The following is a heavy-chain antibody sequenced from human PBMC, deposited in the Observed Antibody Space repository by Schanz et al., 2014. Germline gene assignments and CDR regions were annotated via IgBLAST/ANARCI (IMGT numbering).Heavy chain of an antibody. J-gene: IGHJ4*02. CDR1: GYTFTSYF. D-gene: IGHD4-17*01. CDR3: ARVVRSDYLSELDF. CDR2: ISPYNGNT. V-gene: IGHV1-18*04. Sequence: QVQLVQSGAEVKKPGASVKLSCEASGYTFTSYFLHWVRQAPGQGLEWMGWISPYNGNTKYAEKLEDRATMTTDISTSTAYMQLRSLTSDDTAVYYCARVVRSDYLSELDFWGQGTQVIVSS.